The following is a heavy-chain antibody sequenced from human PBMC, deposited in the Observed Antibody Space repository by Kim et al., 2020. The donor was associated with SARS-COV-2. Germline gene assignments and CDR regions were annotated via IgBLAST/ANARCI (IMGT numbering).Heavy chain of an antibody. CDR3: ARANYPTDVDIVATIGSAFDI. CDR2: IYHSGST. V-gene: IGHV4-4*02. J-gene: IGHJ3*02. CDR1: GGSISSSNW. D-gene: IGHD5-12*01. Sequence: SETLSLTCAVSGGSISSSNWWSWVRQPPGKGLEWIGEIYHSGSTNYNPSLKSRVTISVDKSKNQFSLKLSSVTAADTAVYYCARANYPTDVDIVATIGSAFDIWGQGTMVTVSS.